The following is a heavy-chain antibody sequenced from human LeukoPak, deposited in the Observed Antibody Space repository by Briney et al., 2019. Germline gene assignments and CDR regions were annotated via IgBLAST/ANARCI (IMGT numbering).Heavy chain of an antibody. CDR3: ARYDYYGSGSPDY. CDR2: IYYSGST. D-gene: IGHD3-10*01. CDR1: GGSISTTSYY. Sequence: SETLSLTCIVSGGSISTTSYYWGWIRQPPGKGLEWIGSIYYSGSTYYTPSLKSRVTISVDTSKNQFSLKLTSVTAADTAVYYCARYDYYGSGSPDYWGQGTLVTVSS. J-gene: IGHJ4*01. V-gene: IGHV4-39*01.